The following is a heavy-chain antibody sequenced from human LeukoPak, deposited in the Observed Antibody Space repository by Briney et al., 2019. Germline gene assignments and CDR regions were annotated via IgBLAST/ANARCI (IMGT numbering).Heavy chain of an antibody. CDR3: ARLLSRYSSSLFDP. D-gene: IGHD6-13*01. V-gene: IGHV5-51*01. Sequence: GESLKISCEGSGYSFNKYWIAWVRQVPGKGLEWMGIIYPGDSDTRYSPSFQGQVTISADKSISTAYLQWSGLKASDTAMYYCARLLSRYSSSLFDPWGQGTLVTVSS. CDR2: IYPGDSDT. J-gene: IGHJ5*02. CDR1: GYSFNKYW.